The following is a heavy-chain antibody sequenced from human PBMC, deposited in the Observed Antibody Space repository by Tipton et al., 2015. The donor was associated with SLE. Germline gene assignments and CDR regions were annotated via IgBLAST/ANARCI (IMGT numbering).Heavy chain of an antibody. D-gene: IGHD6-19*01. CDR2: INHSGCT. Sequence: TLSLTCAVYGGSFSGYYWSWIRQPPGKGLEWIGEINHSGCTNYNPSLKSRVTISVDTSKNQFSLKLSSVTAADTAVYYCARRGSGWYLDYWGQGTLVTVSS. J-gene: IGHJ4*02. CDR3: ARRGSGWYLDY. V-gene: IGHV4-34*01. CDR1: GGSFSGYY.